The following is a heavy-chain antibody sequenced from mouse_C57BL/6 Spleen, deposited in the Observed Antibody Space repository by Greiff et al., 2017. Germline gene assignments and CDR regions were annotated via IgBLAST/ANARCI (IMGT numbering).Heavy chain of an antibody. J-gene: IGHJ2*01. CDR3: ARRDYYGGSYAFDY. CDR1: GYTFTSYW. CDR2: IDPSDSYT. D-gene: IGHD1-1*01. Sequence: VQLQQPGAELVMPGASVKLSCKASGYTFTSYWMHWVKQRPGQGLEWIGEIDPSDSYTNYNQKFKGKSTLTVDNSSSTAYMQLSSLTSEDSAVYYCARRDYYGGSYAFDYWGQGTTLTVSS. V-gene: IGHV1-69*01.